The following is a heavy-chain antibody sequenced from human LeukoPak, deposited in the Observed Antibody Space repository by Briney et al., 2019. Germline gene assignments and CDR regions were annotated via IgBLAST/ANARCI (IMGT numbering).Heavy chain of an antibody. V-gene: IGHV3-21*01. J-gene: IGHJ4*02. CDR1: GFTFSTFG. Sequence: GGSLRLSCAASGFTFSTFGFNWVRQAPGPGLEWVSSISYSSIYISYADSVKGRFTISRDDARNSVYLQMDGLRVEDTAVYYCVRGYYYDSSVAYWGQGPLVTVSS. CDR3: VRGYYYDSSVAY. CDR2: ISYSSIYI. D-gene: IGHD3-22*01.